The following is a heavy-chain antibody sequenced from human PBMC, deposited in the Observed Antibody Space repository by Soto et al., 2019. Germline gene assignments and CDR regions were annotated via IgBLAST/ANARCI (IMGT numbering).Heavy chain of an antibody. CDR2: INHSGST. V-gene: IGHV4-34*01. J-gene: IGHJ6*02. CDR1: GGSFSGYY. CDR3: ARGWGLYSSSPYYYYYYGMDV. D-gene: IGHD6-13*01. Sequence: SETLSLTCAVYGGSFSGYYWSWIRQPPGKGLEWIGEINHSGSTNYNPSLKSRVTISVDTSKNQFSLKLSSVTAADTAVYYCARGWGLYSSSPYYYYYYGMDVWGQGTTVTVSS.